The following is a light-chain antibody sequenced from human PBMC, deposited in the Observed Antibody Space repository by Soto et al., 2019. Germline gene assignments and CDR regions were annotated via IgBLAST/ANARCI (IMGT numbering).Light chain of an antibody. CDR3: EQYRSHYT. CDR1: QSIDIW. CDR2: KAS. Sequence: DSEMTQSPSTLSASVGDRVTITCRVSQSIDIWLAWYQQRPGKAPKLLLQKASSLERGVPSRFSGSGSGTEFTLTISSLQPDDFATYYCEQYRSHYTCGGGNKVEIK. J-gene: IGKJ4*01. V-gene: IGKV1-5*03.